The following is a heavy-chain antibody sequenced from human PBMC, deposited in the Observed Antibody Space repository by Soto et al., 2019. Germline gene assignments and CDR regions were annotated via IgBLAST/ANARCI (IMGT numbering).Heavy chain of an antibody. Sequence: GGSLRLSCTASGFTFSRYGMHWVRQAPGKGLEWVAVIWHDGNKKYHADSVKGRFTISRDNSKNTLYLQMNSLRAEDTALYYCAREGADFQMGDAFDIWGQGTMVTVSS. J-gene: IGHJ3*02. CDR3: AREGADFQMGDAFDI. D-gene: IGHD2-8*01. CDR2: IWHDGNKK. CDR1: GFTFSRYG. V-gene: IGHV3-33*01.